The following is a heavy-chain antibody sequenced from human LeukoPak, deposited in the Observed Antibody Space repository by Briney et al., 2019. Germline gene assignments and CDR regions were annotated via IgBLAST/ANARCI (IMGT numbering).Heavy chain of an antibody. V-gene: IGHV3-48*04. D-gene: IGHD6-13*01. J-gene: IGHJ6*03. CDR3: VRDPSYGSSWYYYMDV. CDR1: GFTFSSYS. Sequence: GGSLRLSCAASGFTFSSYSMNWVRQAPGKGLEWVSYISSSSFKIGYTDSVKGRFTISRDNSKNSLYLQMDSLRVEDTAVYYCVRDPSYGSSWYYYMDVWGKGTTVTVSS. CDR2: ISSSSFKI.